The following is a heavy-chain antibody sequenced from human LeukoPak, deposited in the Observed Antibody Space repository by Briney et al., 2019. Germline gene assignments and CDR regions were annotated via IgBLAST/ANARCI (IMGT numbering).Heavy chain of an antibody. CDR3: ARGGLATIYNWFDP. Sequence: PGRSLRLSCAASGFTFSSYAMHWVRQAPGKGLEWVANIRQDGNEEYYVDSVKGRFTISRDNAKTSLYLQMNSLRAEDTAVYYCARGGLATIYNWFDPWGQGTLVTVSS. D-gene: IGHD5-24*01. CDR2: IRQDGNEE. CDR1: GFTFSSYA. J-gene: IGHJ5*02. V-gene: IGHV3-7*01.